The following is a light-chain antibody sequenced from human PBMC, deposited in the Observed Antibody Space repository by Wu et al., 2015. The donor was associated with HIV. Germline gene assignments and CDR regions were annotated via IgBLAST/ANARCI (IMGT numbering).Light chain of an antibody. CDR2: AAS. CDR1: QSISSY. CDR3: QQSYSTPXT. Sequence: DIQMTQSPSSLSASVGDRVTITCRASQSISSYLNWYQQKPGKAPKLLIYAASSLQSGVPSRFSGSGSGTDFTLTISSLQPEDFATYYCQQSYSTPXTFGGGTKVGD. V-gene: IGKV1-39*01. J-gene: IGKJ4*01.